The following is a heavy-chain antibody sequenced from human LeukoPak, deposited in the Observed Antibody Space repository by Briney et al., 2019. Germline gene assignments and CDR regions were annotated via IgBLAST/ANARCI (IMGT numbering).Heavy chain of an antibody. D-gene: IGHD2-15*01. V-gene: IGHV3-21*01. J-gene: IGHJ3*02. Sequence: GSLRLSCAASGFTFSSYSMNWVRQAPGKGLEWVSSISSSSSYIYYADSVKGRFTISRDNAKNSLYLQMNSLRAEDTAVYYWARDWVVVAATGAFDIWGQGTMVTVSS. CDR2: ISSSSSYI. CDR3: ARDWVVVAATGAFDI. CDR1: GFTFSSYS.